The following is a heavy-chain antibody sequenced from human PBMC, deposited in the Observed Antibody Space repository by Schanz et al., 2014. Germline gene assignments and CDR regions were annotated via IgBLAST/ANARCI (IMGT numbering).Heavy chain of an antibody. J-gene: IGHJ4*02. D-gene: IGHD3-16*01. CDR1: GFTLSSYA. Sequence: EVQLAESGGGLVQPGGSLRLSCAASGFTLSSYALSWVRQSPGKGLEWVSYISSSSSYIYYADSMKGRFTISRDNAKNSLYLQMNSLRAEDTAVYYCARDYAGFDCWGQGTLVTVSS. CDR2: ISSSSSYI. CDR3: ARDYAGFDC. V-gene: IGHV3-21*01.